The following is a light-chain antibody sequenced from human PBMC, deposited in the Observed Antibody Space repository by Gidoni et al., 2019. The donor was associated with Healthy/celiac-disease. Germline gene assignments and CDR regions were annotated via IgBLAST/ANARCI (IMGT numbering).Light chain of an antibody. CDR3: QQRSNWPPTWT. CDR2: DAS. V-gene: IGKV3-11*01. Sequence: EIVWTQSPATLSLSPGERATLSCRASQSVSSYLAWYKQKPGQAPRLLIYDASNRATGIPARFSGSGSGPDFTLTISSLEPEDFAVYYCQQRSNWPPTWTFGQXTKVEIK. CDR1: QSVSSY. J-gene: IGKJ1*01.